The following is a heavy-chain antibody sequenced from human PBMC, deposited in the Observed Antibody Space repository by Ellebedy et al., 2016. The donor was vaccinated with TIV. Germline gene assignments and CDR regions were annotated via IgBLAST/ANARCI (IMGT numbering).Heavy chain of an antibody. CDR1: GFTISGYE. Sequence: GESLKISXVTSGFTISGYEMSWVRQAPGQGLEWVSSISYDSSYTYYAGSVRGRFTISRDNAKDSVFLEMNSLRAEDTAVYYCARDSASHLRFSYTDYWGRGTLIAVSS. CDR3: ARDSASHLRFSYTDY. CDR2: ISYDSSYT. J-gene: IGHJ4*02. D-gene: IGHD4-11*01. V-gene: IGHV3-21*01.